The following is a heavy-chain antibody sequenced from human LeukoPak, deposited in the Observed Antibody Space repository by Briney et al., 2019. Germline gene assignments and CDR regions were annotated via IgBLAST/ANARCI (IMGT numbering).Heavy chain of an antibody. CDR2: ISWNSGSI. V-gene: IGHV3-9*01. D-gene: IGHD6-13*01. J-gene: IGHJ6*02. CDR1: GFTFDDYA. Sequence: GGSLRLSCAASGFTFDDYAMHWVRQAPGKGLEWVSGISWNSGSIGYADSVKGRFTISRDNAKNSLYLQMNSLRAEDTAVYYCAKCSSWYGNYYYGMDVWGQGTTVTVSS. CDR3: AKCSSWYGNYYYGMDV.